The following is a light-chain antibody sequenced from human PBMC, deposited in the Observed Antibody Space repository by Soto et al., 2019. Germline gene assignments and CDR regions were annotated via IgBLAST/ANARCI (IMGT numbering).Light chain of an antibody. CDR3: CSSAGSYTWV. CDR1: SSDVGGYNY. CDR2: AVN. Sequence: QSALTQPRSVSGSPGQSVTISCTGTSSDVGGYNYVSWYQQHPGKAPKLLIYAVNMRPSGVPDRFSGSKSGNTASLTISGLQAEDDADYSCCSSAGSYTWVFGGGTKLTVL. J-gene: IGLJ3*02. V-gene: IGLV2-11*01.